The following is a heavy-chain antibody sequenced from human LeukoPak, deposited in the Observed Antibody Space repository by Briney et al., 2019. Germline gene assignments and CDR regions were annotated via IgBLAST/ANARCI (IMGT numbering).Heavy chain of an antibody. J-gene: IGHJ4*02. D-gene: IGHD6-13*01. Sequence: ASVKVSCKASGYTFTSYYMHWVGQAPGQGLEWMGIMNPSGGSTSYAQKFQGRVTMTRDTSTSTVYMELSSLRSEDTAVYYCARASSWQDDYWGQGTLVTVSS. CDR3: ARASSWQDDY. V-gene: IGHV1-46*03. CDR1: GYTFTSYY. CDR2: MNPSGGST.